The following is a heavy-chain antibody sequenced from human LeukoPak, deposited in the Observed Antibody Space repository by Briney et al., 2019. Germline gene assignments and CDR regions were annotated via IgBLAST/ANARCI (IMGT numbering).Heavy chain of an antibody. D-gene: IGHD3-10*01. CDR3: ARERGKGTMVRGVIYGDDAFDI. V-gene: IGHV4-39*07. Sequence: SETLSLTCTVSGGSISSSSHYWGWIRQPPGKGLEWIGSIYYSGSTYYNPSLKSRVTISVDTSKNQFSLKMSSVTAADTAVYYCARERGKGTMVRGVIYGDDAFDIWGQGTMVTVSS. CDR2: IYYSGST. CDR1: GGSISSSSHY. J-gene: IGHJ3*02.